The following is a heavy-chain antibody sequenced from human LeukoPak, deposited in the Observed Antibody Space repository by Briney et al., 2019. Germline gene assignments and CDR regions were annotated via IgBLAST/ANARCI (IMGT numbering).Heavy chain of an antibody. J-gene: IGHJ4*02. CDR2: ITNSGSTR. CDR3: ARDWIW. V-gene: IGHV3-48*04. D-gene: IGHD2-2*03. Sequence: GGSLRLCCAASGFTFSTYSMNWVRQAPGKGLEWISHITNSGSTRYYADSVKGRFTVSRDNDQHSLYLQMNSLRADDTAVYYCARDWIWWGQGTLVTVSS. CDR1: GFTFSTYS.